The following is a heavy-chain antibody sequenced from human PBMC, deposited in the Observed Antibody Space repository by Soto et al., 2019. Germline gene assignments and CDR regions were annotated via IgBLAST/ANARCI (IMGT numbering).Heavy chain of an antibody. CDR2: VYNSGST. D-gene: IGHD6-13*01. Sequence: SETLSLTCTVSGGSISSNYWTWIRQPPGKGLEWIGYVYNSGSTNYNPSLKSRVTISEDTSKSQFSLKVNSMTAVDTTVYYCARSRREAVAGYTLDNWGQGILVTVSS. J-gene: IGHJ4*02. V-gene: IGHV4-59*01. CDR3: ARSRREAVAGYTLDN. CDR1: GGSISSNY.